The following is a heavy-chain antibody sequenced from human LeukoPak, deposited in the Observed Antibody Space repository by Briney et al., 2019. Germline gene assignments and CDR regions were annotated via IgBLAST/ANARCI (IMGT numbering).Heavy chain of an antibody. J-gene: IGHJ5*02. Sequence: SETLSLTCAVYGGSFSGYYWRWIRQPPGKGLEWIGEINHSGSTNYNPSLKSRVTISVDTSKNQFSLKLSSVTAADTAVYYCARGPGILWFGDPFGPWGQGTLVTVSS. CDR3: ARGPGILWFGDPFGP. CDR1: GGSFSGYY. CDR2: INHSGST. V-gene: IGHV4-34*01. D-gene: IGHD3-10*01.